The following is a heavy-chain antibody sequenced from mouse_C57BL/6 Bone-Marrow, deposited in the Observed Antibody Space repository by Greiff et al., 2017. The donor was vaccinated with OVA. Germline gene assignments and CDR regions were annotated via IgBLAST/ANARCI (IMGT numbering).Heavy chain of an antibody. Sequence: VQLQQSGPELVKPGASVKISCKASGYTFTDYYMNWVKQSHGKSLEWIGDINPNNGGTSYNQKFKGKATLTVDKSSSTAYMELRSLTSEDSAVYYCARRITPGYFDVWGTGTTVTVSS. J-gene: IGHJ1*03. D-gene: IGHD1-1*01. CDR1: GYTFTDYY. CDR3: ARRITPGYFDV. V-gene: IGHV1-26*01. CDR2: INPNNGGT.